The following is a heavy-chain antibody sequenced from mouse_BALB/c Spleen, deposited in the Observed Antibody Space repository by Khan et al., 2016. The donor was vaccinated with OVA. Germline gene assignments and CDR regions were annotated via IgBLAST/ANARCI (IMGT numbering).Heavy chain of an antibody. Sequence: QVQLKQSGAELVRPGVSVKISCKASGYTFTDYAMHWVKQRHAKSLEWIGVISTNYGDADYNQKFQGKASMTVDRSSSTGYMELARLTSEDSAIYYCVRGEKLAYWGQGTLVTVSA. V-gene: IGHV1S137*01. D-gene: IGHD2-13*01. CDR3: VRGEKLAY. J-gene: IGHJ3*01. CDR1: GYTFTDYA. CDR2: ISTNYGDA.